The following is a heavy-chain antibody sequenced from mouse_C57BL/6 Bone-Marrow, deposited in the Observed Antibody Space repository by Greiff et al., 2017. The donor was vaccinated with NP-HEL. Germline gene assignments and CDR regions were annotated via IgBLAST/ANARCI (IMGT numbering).Heavy chain of an antibody. CDR2: SRNNANDYTT. J-gene: IGHJ1*03. CDR3: ARDADYSNFYWYFDV. Sequence: EVQLVESGGGLVQSGRSLRLSCATSGFTFSDFYMEWVRQAPGKGLEWIAASRNNANDYTTEYSASVKGRFIVSRDTSQSILYLQMNALRAEDTAIYYCARDADYSNFYWYFDVWGTGTTVTVSS. CDR1: GFTFSDFY. V-gene: IGHV7-1*01. D-gene: IGHD2-5*01.